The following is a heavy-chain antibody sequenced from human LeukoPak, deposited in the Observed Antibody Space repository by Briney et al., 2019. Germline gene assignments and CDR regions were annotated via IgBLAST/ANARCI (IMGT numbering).Heavy chain of an antibody. CDR3: ARWFGSGSYYDY. Sequence: PGGSLRLSCAASGFTFSDYYMSWIRQAPGKGLEWVSYISGSSSFTKYADSVKGRFTISRDNAKNSLYLQMSSLRAEDTAVYYCARWFGSGSYYDYWGQGTLVTVSS. V-gene: IGHV3-11*03. J-gene: IGHJ4*02. D-gene: IGHD3-10*01. CDR2: ISGSSSFT. CDR1: GFTFSDYY.